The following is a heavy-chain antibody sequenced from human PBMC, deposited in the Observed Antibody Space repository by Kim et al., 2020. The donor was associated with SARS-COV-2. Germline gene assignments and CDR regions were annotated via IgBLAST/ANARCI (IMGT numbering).Heavy chain of an antibody. V-gene: IGHV4-39*01. CDR3: ARHIPGLGGTAGNNWFDP. J-gene: IGHJ5*02. CDR1: GGSISSSSYY. CDR2: IYYSGST. Sequence: SETLSLTCTVSGGSISSSSYYWGWIRQPPGKGLEWIGSIYYSGSTYYNPSLKSRVTISVDTSKNQFSLKLSSVTAADTAVYYCARHIPGLGGTAGNNWFDPWGQGTLVTVSS. D-gene: IGHD1-1*01.